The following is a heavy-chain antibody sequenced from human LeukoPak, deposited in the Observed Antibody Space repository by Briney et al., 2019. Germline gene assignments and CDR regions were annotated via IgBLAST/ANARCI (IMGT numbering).Heavy chain of an antibody. CDR3: ARVPNYYDSSGFKLDY. D-gene: IGHD3-22*01. J-gene: IGHJ4*02. Sequence: ASVKVSCKASGYTFTSYGISWVRQAPGQGLEWMGWISAYNGNTSYAQKLQGRVTMTTDTSTSTAYMELRSLRSDDTAVYYCARVPNYYDSSGFKLDYWGQGTLVTVSS. CDR2: ISAYNGNT. CDR1: GYTFTSYG. V-gene: IGHV1-18*01.